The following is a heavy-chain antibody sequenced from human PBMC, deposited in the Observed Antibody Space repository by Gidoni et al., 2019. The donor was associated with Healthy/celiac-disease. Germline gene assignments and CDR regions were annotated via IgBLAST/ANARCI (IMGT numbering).Heavy chain of an antibody. Sequence: QVQLVESGGGVVQPGRSLRLSCAASGFTFSSYAMHWVRQAPGKGLEWVAVISYDGSNKYYADSVKGRFTISRDNSKNTLYLQMNSLRAEDTAVYYCARAVAGTVPWFDPWGQGTLVTVSS. CDR2: ISYDGSNK. V-gene: IGHV3-30-3*01. J-gene: IGHJ5*02. D-gene: IGHD6-19*01. CDR3: ARAVAGTVPWFDP. CDR1: GFTFSSYA.